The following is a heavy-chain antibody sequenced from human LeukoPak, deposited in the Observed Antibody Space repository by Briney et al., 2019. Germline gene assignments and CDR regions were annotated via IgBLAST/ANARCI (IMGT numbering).Heavy chain of an antibody. CDR1: GFTFDNYA. CDR3: AKVLGSRSWYSLGY. Sequence: PGGSLRLSCAASGFTFDNYAMHWVRQAPGKGLEWVSLISGGGGSASYADSVKGRFTISRDNSKGSLYLQMNSLRTEDTALYYCAKVLGSRSWYSLGYWGQGTLVTVSS. V-gene: IGHV3-43*02. CDR2: ISGGGGSA. J-gene: IGHJ4*02. D-gene: IGHD6-13*01.